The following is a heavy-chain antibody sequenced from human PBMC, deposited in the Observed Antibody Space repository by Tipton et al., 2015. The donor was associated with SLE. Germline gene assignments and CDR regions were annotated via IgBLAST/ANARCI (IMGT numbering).Heavy chain of an antibody. V-gene: IGHV3-23*01. CDR2: ISGSGGST. CDR3: ANFGGWELPDFDY. CDR1: GFTFRSYA. J-gene: IGHJ4*02. D-gene: IGHD1-26*01. Sequence: SLRLSCAAFGFTFRSYAMSWVRQAPGKGLEWASTISGSGGSTYYADSVKGRFTISRDNSKNTLYLQMKSLRADDTAVYYCANFGGWELPDFDYWGQGTLVTVSS.